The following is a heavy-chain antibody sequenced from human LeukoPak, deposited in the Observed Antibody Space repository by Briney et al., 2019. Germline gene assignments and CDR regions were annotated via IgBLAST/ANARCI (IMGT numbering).Heavy chain of an antibody. D-gene: IGHD6-19*01. Sequence: ASVKVSCKASGGTFSSYAINWVRQATGQGLEWMGWMNPNSGNTGYAQKFQGRVTMTRNTSISTAYMELSSLRSEDTAVYYCARCGSSGWYPDDYWGQGTLVTVSS. J-gene: IGHJ4*02. V-gene: IGHV1-8*02. CDR3: ARCGSSGWYPDDY. CDR1: GGTFSSYA. CDR2: MNPNSGNT.